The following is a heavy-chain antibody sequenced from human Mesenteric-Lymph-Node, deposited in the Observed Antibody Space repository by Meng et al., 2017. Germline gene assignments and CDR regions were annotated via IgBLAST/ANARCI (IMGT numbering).Heavy chain of an antibody. J-gene: IGHJ4*02. Sequence: QLQLQESGPGLVKPSETLSLTCTVSGGSIRSSSYYWGWIRQPPGKGLEYIGSIFYSGNTYYNPSLKSRVTISVDTSKNQFSLKLSSVTAADTAVYYCARIAVAGTFDYWGQGTLVTVSS. CDR1: GGSIRSSSYY. D-gene: IGHD6-19*01. CDR2: IFYSGNT. CDR3: ARIAVAGTFDY. V-gene: IGHV4-39*01.